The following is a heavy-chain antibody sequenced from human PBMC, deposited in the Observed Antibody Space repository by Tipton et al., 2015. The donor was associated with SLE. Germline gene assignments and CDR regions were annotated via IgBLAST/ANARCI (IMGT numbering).Heavy chain of an antibody. Sequence: TLSLTCAVYGVSFSDYFWNWIRQSPGKGLEWIGEVNHSGSTDYHPSLKSRINISVDTSKNQFSLKLSPVTAADTAVYYCARAVGDTSGYLDYWGLGTLVTVSS. V-gene: IGHV4-34*01. CDR3: ARAVGDTSGYLDY. D-gene: IGHD3-22*01. CDR1: GVSFSDYF. CDR2: VNHSGST. J-gene: IGHJ4*02.